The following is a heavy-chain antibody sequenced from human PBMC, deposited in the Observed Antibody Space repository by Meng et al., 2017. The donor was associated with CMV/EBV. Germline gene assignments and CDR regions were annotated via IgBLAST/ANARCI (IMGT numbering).Heavy chain of an antibody. V-gene: IGHV3-20*04. J-gene: IGHJ5*02. CDR1: GFTFDDYG. Sequence: GESLKISCAASGFTFDDYGMSWVRQAPGKGLEWVSGINWNGGSTGYADSVKGRFTISRDNAKNSLYLQMNSLRAEDTALYYCAKASGWSMGRGYNWFDPWGQGTLVTVSS. D-gene: IGHD6-19*01. CDR3: AKASGWSMGRGYNWFDP. CDR2: INWNGGST.